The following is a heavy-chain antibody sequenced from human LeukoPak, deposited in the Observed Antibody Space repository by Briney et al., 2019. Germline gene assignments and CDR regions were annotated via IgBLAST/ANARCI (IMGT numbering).Heavy chain of an antibody. J-gene: IGHJ3*02. V-gene: IGHV4-38-2*02. D-gene: IGHD2-2*01. Sequence: SETLSLTCTVSGYSISSGYYWGWIRQPPGKGLEWIGSIYHSGSTYYNPSLKSRVTISVDTSKNQFSLKLSSVTAAGTAVYYCARDGGIVVVPAATAGAFDIWGQGTMVTVSS. CDR2: IYHSGST. CDR1: GYSISSGYY. CDR3: ARDGGIVVVPAATAGAFDI.